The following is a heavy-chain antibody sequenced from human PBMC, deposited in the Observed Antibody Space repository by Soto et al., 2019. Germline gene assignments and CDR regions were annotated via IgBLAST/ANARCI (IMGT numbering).Heavy chain of an antibody. D-gene: IGHD6-6*01. CDR2: ISGSGGST. V-gene: IGHV3-23*01. CDR3: ARDSSSPGRYYFDY. J-gene: IGHJ4*02. Sequence: PGGSLRLSCAASGFTFSSYAMSWVRQAPGKGLEWVSAISGSGGSTYYADSVKGRFTISRDNSKNTLYLQMNSLRAEDTAVYYCARDSSSPGRYYFDYWGQGTLVTVSS. CDR1: GFTFSSYA.